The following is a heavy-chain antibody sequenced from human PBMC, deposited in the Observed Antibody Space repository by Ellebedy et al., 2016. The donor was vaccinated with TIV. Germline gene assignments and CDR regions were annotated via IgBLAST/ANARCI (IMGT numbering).Heavy chain of an antibody. CDR1: GYTFTGYY. J-gene: IGHJ6*02. D-gene: IGHD3-9*01. CDR3: ARDPISYDILTGAPYYYGMDV. CDR2: INPNSGGT. Sequence: AASVKVSCKASGYTFTGYYMHWVRQAPGQGLEWMGWINPNSGGTNYAQKFQGRVTMTRDTSISTAYMELSRLRSDDTAVYYCARDPISYDILTGAPYYYGMDVWGQGTTVTVSS. V-gene: IGHV1-2*02.